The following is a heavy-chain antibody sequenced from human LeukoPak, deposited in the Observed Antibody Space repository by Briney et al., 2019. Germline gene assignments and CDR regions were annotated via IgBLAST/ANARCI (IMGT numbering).Heavy chain of an antibody. J-gene: IGHJ4*02. Sequence: GGSLRLSCAASGFTFSSYWLTWVRQAPGKGLEWVANINQPGKEKYYADSVKGRFTISRDNAKNSLFLQMNSLRAEDTAVYYCAKRSSGYSFDYWGQGTLVTVSS. CDR2: INQPGKEK. CDR3: AKRSSGYSFDY. V-gene: IGHV3-7*03. CDR1: GFTFSSYW. D-gene: IGHD3-22*01.